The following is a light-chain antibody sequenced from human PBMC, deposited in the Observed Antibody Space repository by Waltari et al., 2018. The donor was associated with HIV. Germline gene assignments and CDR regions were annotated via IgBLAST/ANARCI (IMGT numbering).Light chain of an antibody. CDR2: FVT. V-gene: IGKV2-28*01. J-gene: IGKJ1*01. CDR1: RCLRHSIDIDN. Sequence: IVLTQSPLSLLVTLGQSASISCRSSRCLRHSIDIDNLFWCKQKAGRSPPILINFVTNRTSGVPARFSSSGSGSDYTLKISRVEAEDDGIYYCMQARRNPWTFGQGTRV. CDR3: MQARRNPWT.